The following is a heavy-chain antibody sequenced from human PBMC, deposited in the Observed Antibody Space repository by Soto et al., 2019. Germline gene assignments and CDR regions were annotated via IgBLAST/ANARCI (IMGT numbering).Heavy chain of an antibody. V-gene: IGHV1-58*02. CDR2: IVVGSGNT. CDR3: AADPYYDILTGSAHYYYYYGMDV. Sequence: PVKVSCKASGFTFTSSSMQWVRQAREQRLEWIGWIVVGSGNTNYAQKFQERVTITRDMSTSTAYMELSSLRSEDTAVYYCAADPYYDILTGSAHYYYYYGMDVWGQGTTVTVSS. D-gene: IGHD3-9*01. CDR1: GFTFTSSS. J-gene: IGHJ6*02.